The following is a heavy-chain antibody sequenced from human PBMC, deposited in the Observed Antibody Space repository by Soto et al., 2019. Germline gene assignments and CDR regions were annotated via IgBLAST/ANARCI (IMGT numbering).Heavy chain of an antibody. CDR2: IWSDGNNR. V-gene: IGHV3-33*01. Sequence: RLSCAASGFTFTNYGFHWVRQAPGKGLEWVAAIWSDGNNRYNGGAVEGRFTISKDNSKNMLYLQMNDLRVEDTALYYCARVSIRVPAVFDYWGQGTLVTVSS. J-gene: IGHJ4*02. D-gene: IGHD1-20*01. CDR3: ARVSIRVPAVFDY. CDR1: GFTFTNYG.